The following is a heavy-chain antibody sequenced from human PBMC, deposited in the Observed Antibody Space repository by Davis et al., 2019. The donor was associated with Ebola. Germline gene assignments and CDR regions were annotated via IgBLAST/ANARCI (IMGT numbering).Heavy chain of an antibody. J-gene: IGHJ5*02. CDR3: ARSDLWFRELLFISGFDP. CDR2: INAGNGNT. CDR1: GYTFTSYA. Sequence: ASVKVSCKASGYTFTSYAMHWVRQAPGQRLEWMGWINAGNGNTKYSQKFQGRVTITADESTSTAYMELSSLRSEDTAVYYCARSDLWFRELLFISGFDPWGQGTLVTVSS. V-gene: IGHV1-3*01. D-gene: IGHD3-10*01.